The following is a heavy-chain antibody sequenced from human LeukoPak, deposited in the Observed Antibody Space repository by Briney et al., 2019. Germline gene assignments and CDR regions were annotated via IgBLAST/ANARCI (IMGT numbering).Heavy chain of an antibody. J-gene: IGHJ4*02. D-gene: IGHD3-10*01. CDR3: AREGYYGSGSYKDY. CDR2: IYTSGST. V-gene: IGHV4-4*07. Sequence: SETLSLTCTVSRDSISGYYWSWVRQPAGKGLEWIGRIYTSGSTNYNPSLKSRVTMSVDTSKNQFSLKLSSVTAADTAVHYCAREGYYGSGSYKDYWGQGTLVTVSS. CDR1: RDSISGYY.